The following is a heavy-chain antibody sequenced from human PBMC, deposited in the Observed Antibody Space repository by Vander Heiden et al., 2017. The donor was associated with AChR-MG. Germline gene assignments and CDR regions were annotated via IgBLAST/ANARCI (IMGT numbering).Heavy chain of an antibody. J-gene: IGHJ3*02. CDR2: ISDDGSST. CDR3: ANQQWRTYDAFDI. CDR1: GFTFSSFA. Sequence: EVQLLESGGGLVQPGGSLRLSCAASGFTFSSFAMSWVRQAPGKGLEWVSSISDDGSSTYYADSVKGRFTISRDNSKNTLYLQMNSLRVDDTAVYYCANQQWRTYDAFDIWGQGTMVTVSS. D-gene: IGHD6-19*01. V-gene: IGHV3-23*01.